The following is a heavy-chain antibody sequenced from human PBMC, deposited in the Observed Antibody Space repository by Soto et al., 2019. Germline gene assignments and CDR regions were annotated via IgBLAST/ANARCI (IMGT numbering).Heavy chain of an antibody. D-gene: IGHD7-27*01. J-gene: IGHJ6*03. CDR1: GFTFSSYA. CDR3: AKKGAGDREYYYYYMDV. Sequence: EVQLLESGGGLVQPGGSLRLSCAASGFTFSSYAMSWVRQAPGKGLEWVSAISGSGGSTYYADSVKGRFTISRDNSKNTLYLQMNSLRAEDTAVYYCAKKGAGDREYYYYYMDVWGKGTTVTVSS. V-gene: IGHV3-23*01. CDR2: ISGSGGST.